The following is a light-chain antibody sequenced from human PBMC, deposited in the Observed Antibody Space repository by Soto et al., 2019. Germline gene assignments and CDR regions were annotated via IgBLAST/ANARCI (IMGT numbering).Light chain of an antibody. Sequence: DIPMTQSPSSLSASVGDRVTITCRASQGIRNDVGWYQQKAGKAPKRLISAASNLQRGVPSRFSGSGYGTEFTLTISSLQPEXXXXXXXLQHNSYPRTFGQGTRLEIK. V-gene: IGKV1-17*01. CDR3: LQHNSYPRT. CDR1: QGIRND. J-gene: IGKJ2*02. CDR2: AAS.